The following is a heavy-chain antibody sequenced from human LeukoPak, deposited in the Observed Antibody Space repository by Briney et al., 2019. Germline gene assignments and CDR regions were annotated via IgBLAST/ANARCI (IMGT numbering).Heavy chain of an antibody. CDR3: ARDQWELLTKGYFDY. J-gene: IGHJ4*02. Sequence: GGSLRLSCAASGFTFSSYSTNWVRQAPGKGLEWVSSISSSSSYIYYADSVKGRFTISRDNAKNSLYLQMNSLRAEDTAVYYCARDQWELLTKGYFDYWGQGTLVTVSS. CDR2: ISSSSSYI. CDR1: GFTFSSYS. V-gene: IGHV3-21*01. D-gene: IGHD1-26*01.